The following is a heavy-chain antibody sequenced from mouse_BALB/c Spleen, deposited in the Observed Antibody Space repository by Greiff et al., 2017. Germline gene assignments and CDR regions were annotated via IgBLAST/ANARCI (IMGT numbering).Heavy chain of an antibody. V-gene: IGHV5-6-5*01. Sequence: EVKVVESGGGLVKPGGSLKLSCAASGFTFSSYAMSWVRQTPEKRLEWVASISSGGSTYYPDSVKGRFTISRDNARNILYLQMSSLRSEDTAMYYCARERDYYGSKDAMDYWGQGTSVTVSS. CDR3: ARERDYYGSKDAMDY. J-gene: IGHJ4*01. CDR1: GFTFSSYA. D-gene: IGHD1-1*01. CDR2: ISSGGST.